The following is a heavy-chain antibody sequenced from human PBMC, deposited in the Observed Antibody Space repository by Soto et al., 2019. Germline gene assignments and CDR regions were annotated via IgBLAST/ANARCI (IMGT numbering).Heavy chain of an antibody. J-gene: IGHJ4*02. CDR1: GFTFSNAW. D-gene: IGHD1-26*01. V-gene: IGHV3-15*01. Sequence: GGSLRLSCAASGFTFSNAWMSWVRQAPGKGLEWVGRIKSKTDGGTTGYAAPVKGRFTISRDDSKNTLYLQMNSLKTEDTAVYYCTTARGYLLYFDYWGQGTLVTVSS. CDR2: IKSKTDGGTT. CDR3: TTARGYLLYFDY.